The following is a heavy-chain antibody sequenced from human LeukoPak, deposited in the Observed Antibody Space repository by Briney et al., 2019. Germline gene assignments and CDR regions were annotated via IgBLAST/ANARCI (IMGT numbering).Heavy chain of an antibody. V-gene: IGHV1-46*01. Sequence: ASVKVFCKASGYTFTSYYMHWVRQAPGQGLEWMGIINPSGGSTSYAQKFQGRVAMTRDTSTSTVYMELSSLRSEDTAVYYCARPQVTNDAFDIWGQGTMVTVSS. D-gene: IGHD5-18*01. CDR3: ARPQVTNDAFDI. CDR1: GYTFTSYY. J-gene: IGHJ3*02. CDR2: INPSGGST.